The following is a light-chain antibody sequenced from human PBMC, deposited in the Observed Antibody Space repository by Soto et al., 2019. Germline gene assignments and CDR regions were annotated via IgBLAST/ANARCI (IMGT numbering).Light chain of an antibody. CDR2: GAS. V-gene: IGKV3-15*01. Sequence: EIVLTQSPGTLSLSPGERATLSCRASQSVSSNLAWYQQKPGQAPRLLIYGASTRATGIPAKFSGGGSGTEFTLTISSLQSEDFAVYYCQQYNNWPYTFGQGTKVDIK. CDR1: QSVSSN. CDR3: QQYNNWPYT. J-gene: IGKJ2*01.